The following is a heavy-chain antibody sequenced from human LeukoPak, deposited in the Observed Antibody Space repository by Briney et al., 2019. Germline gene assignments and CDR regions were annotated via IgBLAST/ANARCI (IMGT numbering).Heavy chain of an antibody. CDR2: INHSGST. J-gene: IGHJ6*03. CDR3: AGEIQYYYGSRGGYMDV. Sequence: SETLSLTCAVYGGSFSGYYWSWIRQPPGKGLEWIGEINHSGSTNYNPSLKSRVTISVDTSKNQFSLKLSSVTAADTAVYYCAGEIQYYYGSRGGYMDVWGKGTTVTVSS. V-gene: IGHV4-34*01. CDR1: GGSFSGYY. D-gene: IGHD3-10*01.